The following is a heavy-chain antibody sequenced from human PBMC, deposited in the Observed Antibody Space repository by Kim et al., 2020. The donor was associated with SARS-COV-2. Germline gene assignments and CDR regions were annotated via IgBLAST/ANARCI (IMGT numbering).Heavy chain of an antibody. CDR3: AGITMIVVANGMDV. V-gene: IGHV1-69*01. Sequence: AEKCQGRVTITADESTSTAYMELSSLRSEDTAVYYCAGITMIVVANGMDVWGQGTTVTVSS. D-gene: IGHD3-22*01. J-gene: IGHJ6*02.